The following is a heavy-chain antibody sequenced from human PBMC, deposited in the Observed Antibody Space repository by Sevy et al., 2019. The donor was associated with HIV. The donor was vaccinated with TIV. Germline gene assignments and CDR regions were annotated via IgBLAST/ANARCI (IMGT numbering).Heavy chain of an antibody. Sequence: GGSLRLSCAASGFTFSSYAMSWVRQAPGKGLKWVSGTSGSGGSTYYADSVKGRFTISRDNSKNTLYLQMNNLRAEDTAVYYCATSNLYCSSTSCTQLFDHWGQGTLVTVSS. V-gene: IGHV3-23*01. CDR2: TSGSGGST. J-gene: IGHJ4*02. CDR1: GFTFSSYA. D-gene: IGHD2-2*01. CDR3: ATSNLYCSSTSCTQLFDH.